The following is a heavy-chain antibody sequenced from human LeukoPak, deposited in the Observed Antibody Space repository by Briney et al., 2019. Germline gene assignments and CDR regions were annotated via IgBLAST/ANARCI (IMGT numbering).Heavy chain of an antibody. V-gene: IGHV3-21*01. CDR3: ARDGVLLWFGESYYFDY. CDR1: GFTFSSYS. J-gene: IGHJ4*02. Sequence: GGSLGLSCAASGFTFSSYSMNWVRQAPGKGLEWVSSISSSSSYIYYADSVKGRFTISRDNAKNSLYLQMNSLRAEDTAVYYCARDGVLLWFGESYYFDYWGQGTLVTVSS. CDR2: ISSSSSYI. D-gene: IGHD3-10*01.